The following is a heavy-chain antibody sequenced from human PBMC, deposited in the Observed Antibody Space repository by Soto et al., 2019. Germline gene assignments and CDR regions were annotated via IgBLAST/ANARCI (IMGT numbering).Heavy chain of an antibody. CDR3: AREYCSGTGCYGVDY. V-gene: IGHV1-18*01. J-gene: IGHJ4*01. Sequence: QVQLVQSGAEVKKPGASVKVSCKASGYTFTTYGVSWVRQAPGQGIEWMGWINTYDADTKYAQKFQGRVTMTTDTSTSTAYMELRSLRSDDSAIYYCAREYCSGTGCYGVDYWGHGTLVTVSS. CDR2: INTYDADT. D-gene: IGHD2-2*01. CDR1: GYTFTTYG.